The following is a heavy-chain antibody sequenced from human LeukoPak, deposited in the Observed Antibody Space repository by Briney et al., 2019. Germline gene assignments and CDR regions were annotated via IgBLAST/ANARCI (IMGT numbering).Heavy chain of an antibody. V-gene: IGHV4-59*01. CDR2: IYYSGST. CDR1: GGSISSYY. D-gene: IGHD6-19*01. CDR3: ASSIAVAVRSFDY. Sequence: SETLSLTCTVSGGSISSYYWSWIQQPPGKGLEWIGYIYYSGSTNYNPSLKSRVTISVDTSKNQFSLKLSSVTAADTAVYYCASSIAVAVRSFDYWGQGTLVTVSS. J-gene: IGHJ4*02.